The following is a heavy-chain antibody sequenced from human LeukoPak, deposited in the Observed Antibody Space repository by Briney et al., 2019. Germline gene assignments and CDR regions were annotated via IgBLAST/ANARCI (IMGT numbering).Heavy chain of an antibody. Sequence: ASAKVSCKASGYTFTNHGISWVRQAPGQGLEWMGWISVKDGHTDYAQNYQGRVTMTTDTSTSTAYMELRSLRSDDTALYYCARESYYDFWSGFRDYWGQGTLVTVSS. V-gene: IGHV1-18*01. CDR3: ARESYYDFWSGFRDY. D-gene: IGHD3-3*01. CDR2: ISVKDGHT. CDR1: GYTFTNHG. J-gene: IGHJ4*02.